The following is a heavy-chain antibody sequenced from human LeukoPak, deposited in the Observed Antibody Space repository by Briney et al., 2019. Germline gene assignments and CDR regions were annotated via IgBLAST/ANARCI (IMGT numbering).Heavy chain of an antibody. D-gene: IGHD1-26*01. J-gene: IGHJ4*02. CDR3: ARVEGGDGVDY. Sequence: ASVKVSCKASGGTFSSYAISWVRQAPGQGLEWMGGIIPIFGTANYAQKFQGRVRITADESTSTAYMELSSLRSEDTAVYYCARVEGGDGVDYWGQGTLVTVSS. V-gene: IGHV1-69*13. CDR1: GGTFSSYA. CDR2: IIPIFGTA.